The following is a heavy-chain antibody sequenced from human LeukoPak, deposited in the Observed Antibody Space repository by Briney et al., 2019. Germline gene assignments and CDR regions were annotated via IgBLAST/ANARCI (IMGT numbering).Heavy chain of an antibody. CDR2: ISGSGGNT. V-gene: IGHV3-23*01. Sequence: AGGSLRLSCAASGFRFSNYALTWVCQVPGKGLEWVSTISGSGGNTYYADSVKGRFTISRDNSKNTLFLQMNSLRAEDTAMFYCAHLTRGYSDSDYGSWGQGTLVTVSS. CDR1: GFRFSNYA. CDR3: AHLTRGYSDSDYGS. D-gene: IGHD5-12*01. J-gene: IGHJ5*02.